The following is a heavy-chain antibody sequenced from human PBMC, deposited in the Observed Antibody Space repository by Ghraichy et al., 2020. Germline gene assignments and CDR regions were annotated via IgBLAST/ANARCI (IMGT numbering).Heavy chain of an antibody. CDR1: GFSLSTSGVG. CDR2: IYWDDDK. D-gene: IGHD3-16*02. J-gene: IGHJ4*02. V-gene: IGHV2-5*02. CDR3: AHYDYVWGSYRFQGYFDY. Sequence: SGPTLVKPTQTLTLTCTFSGFSLSTSGVGVGWIRQPPGKALEWLALIYWDDDKRYSPSLKSRLTITKDTSKNQVVLTMTNMDPVDTATYYCAHYDYVWGSYRFQGYFDYWGQGTLVTVSS.